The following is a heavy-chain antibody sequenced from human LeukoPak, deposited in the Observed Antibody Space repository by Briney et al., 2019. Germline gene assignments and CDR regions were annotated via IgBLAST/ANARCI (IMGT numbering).Heavy chain of an antibody. V-gene: IGHV3-30*03. CDR3: ARDRAWNYFDY. J-gene: IGHJ4*02. Sequence: GGSLRLSCAPSGFTFSRHGMHWVRQAPVKGLEWVAIISNDGSRKYYAHSVEGRFTISRDNSKNTLYLQVDSLRAEDSAVYYCARDRAWNYFDYWGQGTLVTVSS. CDR1: GFTFSRHG. D-gene: IGHD3-3*01. CDR2: ISNDGSRK.